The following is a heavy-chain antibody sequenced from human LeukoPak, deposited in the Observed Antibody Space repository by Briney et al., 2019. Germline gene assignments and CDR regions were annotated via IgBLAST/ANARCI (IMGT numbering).Heavy chain of an antibody. Sequence: GGSLRLSCSAAGFTFSSYATSWVRQAPGKGLEWVSAISGSGGSTYYADSVKGRFTISRDNSKNTLYLQMNSLRAEDTAVYYCAKGLDPLCDYVAVAGFDPWGQGTLVTVSS. J-gene: IGHJ5*02. V-gene: IGHV3-23*01. CDR2: ISGSGGST. D-gene: IGHD4-17*01. CDR1: GFTFSSYA. CDR3: AKGLDPLCDYVAVAGFDP.